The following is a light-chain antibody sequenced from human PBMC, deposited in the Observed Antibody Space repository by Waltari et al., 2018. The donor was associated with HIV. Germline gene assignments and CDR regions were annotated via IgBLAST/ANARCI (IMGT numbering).Light chain of an antibody. Sequence: QSALPQPPSASGSPGQSVPMSCTGTSSDIGGYNYVSWYQQHPGKAPKLIMTEVTKRPSGVPDRFSGSKSGNTASLTVSGLQAEDEAHYYCSSYAPTNKFYVLFGGGTTLTVL. V-gene: IGLV2-8*01. CDR2: EVT. CDR3: SSYAPTNKFYVL. J-gene: IGLJ2*01. CDR1: SSDIGGYNY.